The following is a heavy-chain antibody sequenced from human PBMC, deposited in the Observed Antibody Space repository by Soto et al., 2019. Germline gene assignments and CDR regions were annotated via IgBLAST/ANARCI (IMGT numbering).Heavy chain of an antibody. D-gene: IGHD2-15*01. J-gene: IGHJ4*02. V-gene: IGHV1-18*01. Sequence: QVQLVQSGAEVKKPGASVKVSCKASGYTFTSYGISWVRQAPGQGLEWMGWISAYNGNTNYAQKLQGRVTMTTDTAXXTXYKXLRSLRSDDTTVYYCARDSAHIVVVVAAIDNGLDYWGQGTLVTVSS. CDR2: ISAYNGNT. CDR1: GYTFTSYG. CDR3: ARDSAHIVVVVAAIDNGLDY.